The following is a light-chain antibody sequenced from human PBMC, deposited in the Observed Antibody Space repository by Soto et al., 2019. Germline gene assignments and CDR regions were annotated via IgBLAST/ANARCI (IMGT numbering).Light chain of an antibody. CDR2: EVS. J-gene: IGLJ2*01. V-gene: IGLV2-14*01. CDR1: NSDIGTYNY. Sequence: QSALTQPASVSGSPGQSITISCTGSNSDIGTYNYVSWYQQLPGKAPKLVISEVSNRPSGVSNRFSGSKSGNTASLTISGLQAEDAADYYCSSYTISSTLVFGGGTKLTVL. CDR3: SSYTISSTLV.